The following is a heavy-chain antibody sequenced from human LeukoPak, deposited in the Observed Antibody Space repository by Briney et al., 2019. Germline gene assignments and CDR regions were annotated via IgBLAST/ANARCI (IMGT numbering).Heavy chain of an antibody. J-gene: IGHJ4*02. Sequence: SETLSLTCVVSDYSISSGYYWGWIRQPPGKGLEWIGSIYNSGGNTYYNPSLKSRVTISVDTSKNQFSLKVSSVTAADTAVYHCARYAGTYHFDYWGQGTLVTVSS. D-gene: IGHD3-10*01. CDR1: DYSISSGYY. CDR3: ARYAGTYHFDY. V-gene: IGHV4-38-2*01. CDR2: IYNSGGNT.